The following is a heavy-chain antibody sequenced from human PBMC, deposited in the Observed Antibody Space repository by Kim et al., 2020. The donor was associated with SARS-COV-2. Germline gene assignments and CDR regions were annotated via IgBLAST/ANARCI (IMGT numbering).Heavy chain of an antibody. CDR3: ARGFYGDYEDNWFDP. CDR1: GFTFSSYS. CDR2: ISSSSSYI. Sequence: GGSLRLSCAASGFTFSSYSMNWVRQAPGKGLEWVSSISSSSSYIYYADSVKGRFTISRDNAKNSLYLQMNSLRAEDTAVYYCARGFYGDYEDNWFDPWGQGTLVTVSS. V-gene: IGHV3-21*01. D-gene: IGHD4-17*01. J-gene: IGHJ5*02.